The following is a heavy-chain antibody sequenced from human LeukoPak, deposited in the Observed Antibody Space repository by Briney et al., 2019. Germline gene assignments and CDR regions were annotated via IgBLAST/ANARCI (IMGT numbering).Heavy chain of an antibody. J-gene: IGHJ4*02. CDR1: GFTFSSYA. Sequence: PGRSLRLSCAASGFTFSSYAMHWVRQAPGKGLEWVAVISYDGSNKYYADSVKGRFTISRDNSKNTLYLQMNSLRAEDTAVYYCAKDYDFWSGYPQLDYWGQGTLVTVSS. V-gene: IGHV3-30-3*01. D-gene: IGHD3-3*01. CDR2: ISYDGSNK. CDR3: AKDYDFWSGYPQLDY.